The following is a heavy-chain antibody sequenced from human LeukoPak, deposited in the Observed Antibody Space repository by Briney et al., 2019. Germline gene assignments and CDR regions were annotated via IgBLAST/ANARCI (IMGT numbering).Heavy chain of an antibody. Sequence: PGGSLRLSCAASGFTFSSYAMSWVRQAPGQGLEGVSSISDSGGNAYYADSGKGRFTISRDNSKNTLYLQMNSLRAEDTAVYYCAKDGVWQSYYFDYWGQGTLVTVSS. V-gene: IGHV3-23*01. CDR3: AKDGVWQSYYFDY. CDR2: ISDSGGNA. D-gene: IGHD6-19*01. J-gene: IGHJ4*02. CDR1: GFTFSSYA.